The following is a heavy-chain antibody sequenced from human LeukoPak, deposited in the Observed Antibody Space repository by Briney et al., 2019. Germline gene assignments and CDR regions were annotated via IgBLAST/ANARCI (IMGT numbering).Heavy chain of an antibody. CDR2: IYYRGST. D-gene: IGHD3-10*01. CDR1: GGSISIYY. CDR3: ARARFGELTNFDY. Sequence: SETLSLTCTVSGGSISIYYWSWIRQSPGKGLEWIGYIYYRGSTNYNPSPKSRVTISVDTSKSQFSLNLTSVTAADTAVYYCARARFGELTNFDYWGQGTLVTVSS. V-gene: IGHV4-59*01. J-gene: IGHJ4*02.